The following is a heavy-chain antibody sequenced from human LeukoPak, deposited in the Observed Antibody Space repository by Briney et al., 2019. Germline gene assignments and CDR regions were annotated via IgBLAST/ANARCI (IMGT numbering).Heavy chain of an antibody. Sequence: PGRSLRLSCAASGFTFSSYAMHWVRLAPGKGLEWVAVISYDGSNKYYTDSVKGRFTISRDNSKNTLYLQMNSLRAEDTAVYFCANSRGYGSGNLWGQGTLVTVSS. D-gene: IGHD3-10*01. CDR1: GFTFSSYA. J-gene: IGHJ4*02. V-gene: IGHV3-30*04. CDR3: ANSRGYGSGNL. CDR2: ISYDGSNK.